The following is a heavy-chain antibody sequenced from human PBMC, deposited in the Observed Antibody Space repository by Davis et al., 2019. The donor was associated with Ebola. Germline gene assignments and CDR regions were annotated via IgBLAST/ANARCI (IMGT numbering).Heavy chain of an antibody. CDR3: ANFGALGMDV. Sequence: GGSLRLSCAASGFTFSSYWMSWVRQAPGKGLEWVANIKQDGSEKYYEDSVKGRFTISRDNAKNSLYLQMKRLRAEDTAVYYCANFGALGMDVWGQGTTVTVSS. V-gene: IGHV3-7*03. CDR2: IKQDGSEK. J-gene: IGHJ6*02. D-gene: IGHD3-10*01. CDR1: GFTFSSYW.